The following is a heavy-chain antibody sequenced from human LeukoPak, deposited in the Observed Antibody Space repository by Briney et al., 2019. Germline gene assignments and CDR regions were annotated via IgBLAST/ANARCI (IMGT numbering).Heavy chain of an antibody. J-gene: IGHJ6*03. D-gene: IGHD2-2*02. CDR1: GFTFSSCA. V-gene: IGHV3-30-3*01. CDR3: ARDQGGIRAVVPAAIKYYYYYMDV. Sequence: PGGSLRLSCAASGFTFSSCAMHWVRQAPGKGLEWVAVISYDGSNKYYADSVKGRFTISRDNSKNTLYLQMNSLRAEDMAVYYCARDQGGIRAVVPAAIKYYYYYMDVWGKGTTVTVSS. CDR2: ISYDGSNK.